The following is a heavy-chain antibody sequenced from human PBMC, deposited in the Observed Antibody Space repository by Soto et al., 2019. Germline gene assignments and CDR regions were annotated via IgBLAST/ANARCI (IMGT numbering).Heavy chain of an antibody. V-gene: IGHV3-30*18. D-gene: IGHD6-19*01. CDR2: ISYDGSNK. J-gene: IGHJ6*02. CDR1: GFTFSSYG. Sequence: PGGSLRLSCAASGFTFSSYGMHWVRQAPGKGLEWVAVISYDGSNKYYADSVKGRFTISRDNSKNTLYLQMNSLRAEDTAVYYCAKDRRIAVAGTDYYYGMDVWGQGTTVTVSS. CDR3: AKDRRIAVAGTDYYYGMDV.